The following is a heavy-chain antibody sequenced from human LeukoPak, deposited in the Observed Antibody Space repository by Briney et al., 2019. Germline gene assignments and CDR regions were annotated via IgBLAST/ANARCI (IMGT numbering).Heavy chain of an antibody. Sequence: SETLSLTCAVSGGSISSSTWWTWVRQPPGKGLEWIGEIFYRGSTNSNPSLKSRLTMSVDESKHEFSLKLTSVTAADTAVYYCASGGLVSRYLDHWGQGTLVTVS. CDR3: ASGGLVSRYLDH. V-gene: IGHV4-4*02. CDR2: IFYRGST. CDR1: GGSISSSTW. D-gene: IGHD3-9*01. J-gene: IGHJ4*02.